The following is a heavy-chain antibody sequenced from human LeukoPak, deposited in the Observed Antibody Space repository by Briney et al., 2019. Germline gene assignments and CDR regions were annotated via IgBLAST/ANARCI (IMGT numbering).Heavy chain of an antibody. CDR1: TGSLSGYY. D-gene: IGHD3-10*01. J-gene: IGHJ4*02. Sequence: SETLSLTCAVYTGSLSGYYRSWVRQPPGEGLEWIGEIKDGGITNYNPSLRSRVTISVATSKKQLSLGLSSASAADTAVYYCVRGFSGVVGDYWGQGTQVTVSS. V-gene: IGHV4-34*01. CDR3: VRGFSGVVGDY. CDR2: IKDGGIT.